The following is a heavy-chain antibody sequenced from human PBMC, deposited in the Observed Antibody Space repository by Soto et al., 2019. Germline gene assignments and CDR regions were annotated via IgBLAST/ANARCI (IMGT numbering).Heavy chain of an antibody. V-gene: IGHV3-64D*06. CDR1: GFTFSSYA. CDR3: VKGGSGWYYDILTGPFYY. J-gene: IGHJ4*02. CDR2: ISSNGGST. D-gene: IGHD3-9*01. Sequence: GGSLRLSCSASGFTFSSYAMHWVRQAPGKGLEYVSAISSNGGSTYYADSVKGRFTISRDNSKNTLYLQMSSLRAEDTAVYYCVKGGSGWYYDILTGPFYYWGQGTLVTVSS.